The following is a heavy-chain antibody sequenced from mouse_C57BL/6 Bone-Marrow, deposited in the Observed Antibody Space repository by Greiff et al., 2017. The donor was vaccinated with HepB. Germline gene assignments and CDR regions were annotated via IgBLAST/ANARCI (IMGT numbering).Heavy chain of an antibody. Sequence: EVKLMESGPELVKPGASVKIPCKASGYTFTDYNMDWVKQSHGKSLEWIGDINPNNGGTIYNQKFKGKATLTVDKSSSTAYMELRSLTSEDTAVYYCARYGYYGSSFYWYFDVWGTGTTVTVSS. D-gene: IGHD1-1*01. CDR2: INPNNGGT. CDR1: GYTFTDYN. J-gene: IGHJ1*03. V-gene: IGHV1-18*01. CDR3: ARYGYYGSSFYWYFDV.